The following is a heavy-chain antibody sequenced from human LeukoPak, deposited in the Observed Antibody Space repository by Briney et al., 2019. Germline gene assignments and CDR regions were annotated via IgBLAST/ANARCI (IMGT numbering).Heavy chain of an antibody. J-gene: IGHJ5*02. CDR3: ARVKESDGNSWFDP. Sequence: PSQTLSLTCTVSGGSISSSGYYWSWIRQHPVKGLEWVGYINYSGRTYYNPSHKSGVTISVDTSKRQFSLKPVSVTAADTAVYYCARVKESDGNSWFDPWGQGTLVTVSS. D-gene: IGHD4-23*01. CDR1: GGSISSSGYY. V-gene: IGHV4-31*03. CDR2: INYSGRT.